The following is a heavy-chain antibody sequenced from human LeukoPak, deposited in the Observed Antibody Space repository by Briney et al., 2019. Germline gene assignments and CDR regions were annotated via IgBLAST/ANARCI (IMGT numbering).Heavy chain of an antibody. CDR1: GFTFSSYA. CDR3: ALFSGTPKPYFFDY. J-gene: IGHJ4*02. D-gene: IGHD1-1*01. CDR2: ISGSGGTT. V-gene: IGHV3-23*01. Sequence: PGGSLRLSCAASGFTFSSYAMSWVRQAPGKGLEWVSGISGSGGTTYYADSVTGRFTISRDNSKNTLYLQMNSLRAEDTAVCYCALFSGTPKPYFFDYWGQGTLVTVSS.